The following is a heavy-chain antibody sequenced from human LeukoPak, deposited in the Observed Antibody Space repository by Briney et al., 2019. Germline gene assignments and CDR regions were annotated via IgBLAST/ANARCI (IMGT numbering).Heavy chain of an antibody. D-gene: IGHD3-16*01. CDR2: ISSSSSYI. J-gene: IGHJ4*02. CDR3: ARDLNDYYSYYFDY. Sequence: GGSLRLSCAASGFTFSGYSMNWVRQAPGKGLEWVSSISSSSSYIYYADSVKGRFTISRDNAKNSLYLQMNSLRAEDSALYYCARDLNDYYSYYFDYWGQGSLVTVSS. CDR1: GFTFSGYS. V-gene: IGHV3-21*01.